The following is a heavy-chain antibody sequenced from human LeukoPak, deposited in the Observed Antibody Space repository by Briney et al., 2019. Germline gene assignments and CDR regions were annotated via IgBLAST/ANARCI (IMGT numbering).Heavy chain of an antibody. CDR3: ARVANYYDSSGYYYGAFDI. CDR2: IYYSGST. J-gene: IGHJ3*02. CDR1: GGSISSGGYY. D-gene: IGHD3-22*01. V-gene: IGHV4-31*03. Sequence: SETLSLTCTVSGGSISSGGYYWSWIRQHPGKGLEWIGYIYYSGSTYYNPSLKSRVTISVDTSKNQFSLKLSSVTAADTAVYYCARVANYYDSSGYYYGAFDIWGQGTMVTVSP.